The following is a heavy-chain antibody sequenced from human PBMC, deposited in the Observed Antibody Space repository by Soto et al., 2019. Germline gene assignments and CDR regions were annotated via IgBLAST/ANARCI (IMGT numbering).Heavy chain of an antibody. D-gene: IGHD3-3*01. J-gene: IGHJ6*02. Sequence: ASVKVSCKASGGTFSSYAISWVRQAPGQGLEWMGGIIPIFGTADYAQKFQGRVTITADESTSTAYMELSSLRSEDTAVYYCARDQTPYYDFWSGYPSRYYGMDVRGQGTTVTVSS. V-gene: IGHV1-69*13. CDR1: GGTFSSYA. CDR3: ARDQTPYYDFWSGYPSRYYGMDV. CDR2: IIPIFGTA.